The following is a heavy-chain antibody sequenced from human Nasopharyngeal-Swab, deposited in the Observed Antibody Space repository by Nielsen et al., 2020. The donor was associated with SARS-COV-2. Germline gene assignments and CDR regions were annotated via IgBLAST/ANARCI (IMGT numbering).Heavy chain of an antibody. CDR3: AAAQEYYDYVWGSYRQSYAFDI. J-gene: IGHJ3*02. D-gene: IGHD3-16*02. CDR2: IVVGSGNT. Sequence: SVKVSCKASGFTFTSSAVQWVRQARGQRLEWIGWIVVGSGNTNYAQKFQERVTITRDMSTSTAYMELSSLRSEDTAVYYCAAAQEYYDYVWGSYRQSYAFDIWGQGTTVTVSS. CDR1: GFTFTSSA. V-gene: IGHV1-58*01.